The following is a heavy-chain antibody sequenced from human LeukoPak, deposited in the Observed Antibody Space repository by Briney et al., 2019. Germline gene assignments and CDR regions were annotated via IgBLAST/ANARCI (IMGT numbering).Heavy chain of an antibody. CDR2: IYSSAST. D-gene: IGHD2-2*01. J-gene: IGHJ4*02. Sequence: PSETLSLTCTVSGGSTNSYYWSWIRQSGGKGLEWIGRIYSSASTVYNPSLNSRLTMSIDTSKSQFSLTLKSVTATDTAVYYCARVKASSTSWTFDQWGQGALVTVSS. CDR1: GGSTNSYY. V-gene: IGHV4-4*07. CDR3: ARVKASSTSWTFDQ.